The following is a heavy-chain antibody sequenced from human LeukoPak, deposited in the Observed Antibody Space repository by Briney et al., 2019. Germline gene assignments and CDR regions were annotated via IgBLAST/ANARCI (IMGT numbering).Heavy chain of an antibody. Sequence: PGGSLRLSCSASGFTFSNYAMTWVRQAPGQALEGVSTIGGRGGAMFYADSVKGRFTISRDNSKNPLSLEMSSLRAEDTALYYCAKGGTSSSRFDSWGQGTLVTVSS. CDR2: IGGRGGAM. J-gene: IGHJ4*02. CDR3: AKGGTSSSRFDS. CDR1: GFTFSNYA. V-gene: IGHV3-23*01. D-gene: IGHD6-6*01.